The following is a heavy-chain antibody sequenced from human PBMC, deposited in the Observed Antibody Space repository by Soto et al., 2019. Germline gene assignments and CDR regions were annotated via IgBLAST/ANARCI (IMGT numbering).Heavy chain of an antibody. CDR3: AKRSSSSTFDS. D-gene: IGHD6-6*01. V-gene: IGHV3-23*01. CDR2: ISGSDDST. J-gene: IGHJ4*02. CDR1: GFTFSSYA. Sequence: EVQLLESGGGLVQPGESLRLSCAASGFTFSSYAMSWVRQAPGKGLEWVSVISGSDDSTYYADSVKGRFTISRDNSKNTLYLQMNRLRAEDTAVYYCAKRSSSSTFDSWGKGTLVTVSS.